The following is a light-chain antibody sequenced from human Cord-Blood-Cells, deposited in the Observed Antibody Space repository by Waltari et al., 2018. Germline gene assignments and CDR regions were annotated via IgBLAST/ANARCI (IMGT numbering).Light chain of an antibody. CDR3: QQSYSTPYT. J-gene: IGKJ2*01. Sequence: DTQMTQSPSSLSASVGDRVTITCRASQSISSYLNWYQQKPGKAPNLLIYAASSLQSGVPSRFSGSGSGTDFTHTISSLQPEDFATYDCQQSYSTPYTFGQGTKLEIK. CDR2: AAS. V-gene: IGKV1-39*01. CDR1: QSISSY.